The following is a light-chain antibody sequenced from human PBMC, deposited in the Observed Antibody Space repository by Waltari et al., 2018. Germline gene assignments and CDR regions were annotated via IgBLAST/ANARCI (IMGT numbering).Light chain of an antibody. CDR3: QSYDNGLRGRV. Sequence: QSVLTQPPSVSGAPGPRVPISCTGSSSNIGAGYDVHWYQQFPGTAPKLLIYGNNDRPSGVPGRFSGSKSDTSASLAISGLQADDEAEYHCQSYDNGLRGRVFGGGTKVTVL. CDR1: SSNIGAGYD. CDR2: GNN. J-gene: IGLJ3*02. V-gene: IGLV1-40*01.